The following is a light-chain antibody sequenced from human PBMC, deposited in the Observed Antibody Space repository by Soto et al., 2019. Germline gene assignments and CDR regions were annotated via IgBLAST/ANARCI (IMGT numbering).Light chain of an antibody. Sequence: EIVLTQSPATLTLSPGERATLSCRASQRVSSYLAWYQQKPGQAPRLLIYDASNRATSIPARFSSSGSGTDFARTIRSQEPEDFAVYSSQQGSNSWTFGQATKVDIK. J-gene: IGKJ1*01. CDR3: QQGSNSWT. CDR1: QRVSSY. V-gene: IGKV3-11*01. CDR2: DAS.